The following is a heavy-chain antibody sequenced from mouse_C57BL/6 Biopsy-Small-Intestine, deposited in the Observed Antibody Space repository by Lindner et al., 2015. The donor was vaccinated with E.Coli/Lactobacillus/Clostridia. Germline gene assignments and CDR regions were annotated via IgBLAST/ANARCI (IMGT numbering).Heavy chain of an antibody. CDR1: GFSLINYS. CDR2: IWNGGGT. J-gene: IGHJ4*01. V-gene: IGHV2-9-1*01. CDR3: ARNEYYGGSFDYAMDY. D-gene: IGHD1-1*01. Sequence: VQLQESGPGLVAPSQSLSITCTVSGFSLINYSISWVRQPPGKGLEWLGVIWNGGGTHYISSLKSRLSISKDNSKSQVFLKMNSLQTDDTASYYCARNEYYGGSFDYAMDYWGHGTSVTVSS.